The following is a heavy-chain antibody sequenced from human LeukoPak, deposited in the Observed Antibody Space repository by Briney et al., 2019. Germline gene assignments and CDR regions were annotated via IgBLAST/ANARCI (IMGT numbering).Heavy chain of an antibody. CDR2: LNSDGSST. V-gene: IGHV3-74*01. J-gene: IGHJ4*02. D-gene: IGHD2-2*01. CDR1: GFTFSSYW. CDR3: VRDLRYCSSTSCYDPCFDY. Sequence: GGSLRLSCAASGFTFSSYWMHWVRQAPGKGLVWVSRLNSDGSSTGYADSVKGRFTISRDNAKNTLYLQMNSLRAEDTAVYYCVRDLRYCSSTSCYDPCFDYWGQGTLVAVSS.